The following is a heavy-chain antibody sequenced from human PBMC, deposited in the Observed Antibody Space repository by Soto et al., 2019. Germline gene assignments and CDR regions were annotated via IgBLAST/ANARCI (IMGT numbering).Heavy chain of an antibody. CDR3: AKVSYSVDATGDHYYFDL. V-gene: IGHV3-21*01. D-gene: IGHD2-8*02. Sequence: PGGSLRLSCAASGFTFTSYTLTWVRQAPGKGLEWISSITTYGTQILYADSVEGRFTISRDTAKNPLYLQMNSLSAEDTAVYYCAKVSYSVDATGDHYYFDLWGQGTQVTVSS. J-gene: IGHJ4*02. CDR2: ITTYGTQI. CDR1: GFTFTSYT.